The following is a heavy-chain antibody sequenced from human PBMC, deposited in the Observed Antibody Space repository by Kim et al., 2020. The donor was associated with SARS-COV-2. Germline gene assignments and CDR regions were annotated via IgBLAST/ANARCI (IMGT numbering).Heavy chain of an antibody. CDR1: GFTFSSHA. V-gene: IGHV3-23*01. J-gene: IGHJ4*02. Sequence: GGSLRLSCEASGFTFSSHAMNWVRQAPGKGLEWVASISATGEFTYYADSVGGHFTISRDNSKNTLHLQVDRLRAEDSAVYFCARSSVSQYCSGGTCYLFDFWGKGALVTVSA. CDR2: ISATGEFT. D-gene: IGHD2-15*01. CDR3: ARSSVSQYCSGGTCYLFDF.